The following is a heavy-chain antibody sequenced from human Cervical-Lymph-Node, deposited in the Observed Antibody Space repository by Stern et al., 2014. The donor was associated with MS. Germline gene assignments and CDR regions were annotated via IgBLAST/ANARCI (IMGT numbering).Heavy chain of an antibody. J-gene: IGHJ6*02. CDR2: FIPLVGTT. D-gene: IGHD1-1*01. CDR3: ARDNDDNGMDV. Sequence: QVQLVQSGAEVKKPGSSVTVSCKASGGIFSNYAISWVRQAPGQGLEWMGAFIPLVGTTFYAQKFQGRVTITADESTSTVYMDLSSLRSEDTAVYYCARDNDDNGMDVWGQGTTITVSS. CDR1: GGIFSNYA. V-gene: IGHV1-69*01.